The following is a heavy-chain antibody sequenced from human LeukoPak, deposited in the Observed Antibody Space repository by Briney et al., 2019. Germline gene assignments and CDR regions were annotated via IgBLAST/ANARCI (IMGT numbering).Heavy chain of an antibody. Sequence: SETLSLTCAVYGGSFSGYYWSWIRQPPGKGLEWIGGINHSGSTKYNPSLKSRVTISVDTSKNQFSLKLSSVTAADTAVYHCARGSYDYVWGSYRYTGTNWFDPWGQGTLVTVSS. V-gene: IGHV4-34*01. CDR2: INHSGST. CDR3: ARGSYDYVWGSYRYTGTNWFDP. D-gene: IGHD3-16*02. J-gene: IGHJ5*02. CDR1: GGSFSGYY.